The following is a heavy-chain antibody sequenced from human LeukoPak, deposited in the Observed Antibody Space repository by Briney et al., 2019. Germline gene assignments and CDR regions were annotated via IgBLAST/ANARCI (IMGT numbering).Heavy chain of an antibody. CDR2: IYYSGST. Sequence: SETLSLTCTVSGGSISSYYWSWIRQPPGKGLEWIGYIYYSGSTNYNPSLKSRVTISVDTSKNQFSLKLSSVTAADTAVHYCARTSGSATHYYYYYYMDVWGKGTTVTISS. CDR1: GGSISSYY. D-gene: IGHD1-26*01. J-gene: IGHJ6*03. CDR3: ARTSGSATHYYYYYYMDV. V-gene: IGHV4-59*01.